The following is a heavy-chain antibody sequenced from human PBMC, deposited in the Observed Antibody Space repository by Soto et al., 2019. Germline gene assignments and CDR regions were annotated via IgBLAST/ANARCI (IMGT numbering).Heavy chain of an antibody. CDR2: ISSSSNTV. V-gene: IGHV3-11*01. CDR1: GFTFSDYF. Sequence: QVQLVESGGGLVKRGGSLRLSCAASGFTFSDYFMAWLRHAPAKGLEWISYISSSSNTVYYADSVKGRFTISRDNAKKSLYLQMNSLRADDTGVYYCARDVLFRPAVFDSWGEGTLVTVAS. J-gene: IGHJ5*01. D-gene: IGHD2-8*02. CDR3: ARDVLFRPAVFDS.